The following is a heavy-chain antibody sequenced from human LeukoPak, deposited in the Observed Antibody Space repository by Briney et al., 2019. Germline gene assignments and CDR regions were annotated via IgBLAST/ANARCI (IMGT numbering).Heavy chain of an antibody. CDR2: IYYSGST. Sequence: SETLSLTCTVSGGSISSSSYYWGWIRQPPGKGLEWIGSIYYSGSTYYNPSLKSRVTISVDTSKNQFSLKLSSVTAADTAVYYCARLIYGWNDVRGFDYWGQGTLVTVSS. D-gene: IGHD1-1*01. CDR1: GGSISSSSYY. CDR3: ARLIYGWNDVRGFDY. J-gene: IGHJ4*02. V-gene: IGHV4-39*07.